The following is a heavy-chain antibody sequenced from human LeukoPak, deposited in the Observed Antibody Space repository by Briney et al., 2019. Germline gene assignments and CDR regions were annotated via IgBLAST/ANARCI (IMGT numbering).Heavy chain of an antibody. Sequence: PSETLSLTCTVSGGSISSYYWSWIRQPPGKGLEWIGYIYYSGSTNYNPSLKSRVTISVDTSKNQFSLKLSSVTAADTAVYYCARHFGLRVNYYGMDVWGQGTTVTVSS. V-gene: IGHV4-59*08. CDR2: IYYSGST. CDR3: ARHFGLRVNYYGMDV. D-gene: IGHD3-3*01. J-gene: IGHJ6*02. CDR1: GGSISSYY.